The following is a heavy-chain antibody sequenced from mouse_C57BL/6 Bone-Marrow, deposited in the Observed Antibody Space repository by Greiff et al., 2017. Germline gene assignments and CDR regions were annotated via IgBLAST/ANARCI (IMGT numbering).Heavy chain of an antibody. CDR1: GFTFSSYG. D-gene: IGHD1-1*01. Sequence: EVMLVESGGDLVKPGGSLKLSCAASGFTFSSYGMSWVRQTPDKRLEWVATISSGGSYTYYPDSVKGRFPISRDNAKNTLYLQMSSLKSEDTAMYYCARTTPVATGNFDYWGQGTTLTVSS. V-gene: IGHV5-6*01. CDR2: ISSGGSYT. CDR3: ARTTPVATGNFDY. J-gene: IGHJ2*01.